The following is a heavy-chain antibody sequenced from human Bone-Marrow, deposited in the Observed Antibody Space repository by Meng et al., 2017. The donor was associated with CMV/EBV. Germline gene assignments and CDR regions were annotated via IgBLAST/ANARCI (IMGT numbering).Heavy chain of an antibody. CDR1: GFTFSSYA. V-gene: IGHV3-30*04. CDR3: ARETYCSSTSCYIRSPYTIYYYGMDV. D-gene: IGHD2-2*02. Sequence: GESLKISCAASGFTFSSYAMHWVRQAPGKGLEWVAVISYDGSNKYYADSVKGRFTISRDNSKNTLYLQMNSLRAEDTAVYYCARETYCSSTSCYIRSPYTIYYYGMDVWGQGNTVNV. J-gene: IGHJ6*02. CDR2: ISYDGSNK.